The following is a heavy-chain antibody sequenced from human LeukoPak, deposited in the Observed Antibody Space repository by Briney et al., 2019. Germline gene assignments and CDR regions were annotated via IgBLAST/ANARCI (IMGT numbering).Heavy chain of an antibody. D-gene: IGHD3-10*01. CDR3: ARHRLTLSYASGVRGVHLDY. CDR1: GGSISSYY. CDR2: IYYSGST. J-gene: IGHJ4*02. V-gene: IGHV4-59*08. Sequence: SETLSLTCTVSGGSISSYYWSWIRQPPGKGLEWIGYIYYSGSTNYNPSLKSRATISVDTSKHQFSLKLSSVAAADTAVYYCARHRLTLSYASGVRGVHLDYWGQGTLVTVSS.